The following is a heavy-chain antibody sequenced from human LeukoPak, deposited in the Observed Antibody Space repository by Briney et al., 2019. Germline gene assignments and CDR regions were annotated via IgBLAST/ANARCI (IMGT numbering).Heavy chain of an antibody. V-gene: IGHV3-30*03. CDR2: ISYDGSNK. D-gene: IGHD2-2*01. J-gene: IGHJ6*02. CDR3: ARAYCGRTSCYTREGGMDV. CDR1: GFTFSSSV. Sequence: GGSLRLSCAASGFTFSSSVMHWVRQAPGKGLEWVAVISYDGSNKYYADSVKGRFTLSRDNAKNSLYLQMNSLRAEDTAVYYCARAYCGRTSCYTREGGMDVWGQGTTVTVSS.